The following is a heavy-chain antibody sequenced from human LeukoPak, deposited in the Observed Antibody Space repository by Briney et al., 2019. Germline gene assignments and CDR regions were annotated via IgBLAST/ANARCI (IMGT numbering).Heavy chain of an antibody. J-gene: IGHJ4*02. V-gene: IGHV3-23*01. Sequence: GGSLRLSCEASGFTFSSYAMSWVRQAPGRGLEWVSSISISGAGTYYADSVKGRFSISRDNSKNTLYLQMSSMRAEDTAVYYCAKATTASPRNFDFRGQGTLVTVSP. CDR2: ISISGAGT. CDR3: AKATTASPRNFDF. D-gene: IGHD2-21*02. CDR1: GFTFSSYA.